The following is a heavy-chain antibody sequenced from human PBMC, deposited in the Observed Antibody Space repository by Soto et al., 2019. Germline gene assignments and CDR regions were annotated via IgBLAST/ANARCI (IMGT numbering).Heavy chain of an antibody. CDR1: AYTLTGYY. J-gene: IGHJ6*02. D-gene: IGHD6-13*01. CDR2: INPNSGGT. V-gene: IGHV1-2*02. CDR3: ARDRSSPYYYYYGMDV. Sequence: GXSVKVSCEASAYTLTGYYMHWVRQAPGQGLEWMGWINPNSGGTNYAQKFQGRVTMTRDTSISTAYMELSRLRSDDTAVYYCARDRSSPYYYYYGMDVWGQGTTVTGSS.